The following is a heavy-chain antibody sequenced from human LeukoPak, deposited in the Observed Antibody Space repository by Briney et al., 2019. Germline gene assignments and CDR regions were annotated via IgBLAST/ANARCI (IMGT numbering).Heavy chain of an antibody. V-gene: IGHV3-48*04. J-gene: IGHJ3*02. CDR3: ARAPRYSGSGGDSFDI. Sequence: GGSLRLSCAASGFTFSSYGMNWVRQAPGKGLEWVSYISSSSGTIYYADSVKGRFTISRDNAKNSLYLQMNSLRAEDTAVYYCARAPRYSGSGGDSFDIWGQGTKVTVSS. D-gene: IGHD5-12*01. CDR2: ISSSSGTI. CDR1: GFTFSSYG.